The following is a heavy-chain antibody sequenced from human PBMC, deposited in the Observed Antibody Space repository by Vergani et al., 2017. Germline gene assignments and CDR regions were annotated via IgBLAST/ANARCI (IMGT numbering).Heavy chain of an antibody. J-gene: IGHJ6*02. CDR2: IYSTGST. CDR1: GGSINTYY. D-gene: IGHD3-9*01. V-gene: IGHV4-59*13. Sequence: QVQLEESGPGLVKPSETLSLTCTVSGGSINTYYWSWIRQSPGKGLEGIGYIYSTGSTNYNPSLNSRVTMSVDTSKNQFSLKLRSVTAADTAVYFCARVMYRDEASTGYRLEGMDIWGQGTTVTISS. CDR3: ARVMYRDEASTGYRLEGMDI.